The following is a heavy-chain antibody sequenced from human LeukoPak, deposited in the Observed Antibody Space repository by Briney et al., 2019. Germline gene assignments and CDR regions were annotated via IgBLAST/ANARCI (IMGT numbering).Heavy chain of an antibody. V-gene: IGHV4-59*01. CDR3: ARDLARERKGDYYGSGSYTDWFDP. CDR1: GGSISNYY. D-gene: IGHD3-10*01. J-gene: IGHJ5*02. Sequence: SETLSLTCTVSGGSISNYYWSWIRQPPGKGLEWIGYIYYSGSTNYNPSLKSRVTISVDTSKNQFSLKLSSVTAADTAVYYCARDLARERKGDYYGSGSYTDWFDPWGQGTLVTVSS. CDR2: IYYSGST.